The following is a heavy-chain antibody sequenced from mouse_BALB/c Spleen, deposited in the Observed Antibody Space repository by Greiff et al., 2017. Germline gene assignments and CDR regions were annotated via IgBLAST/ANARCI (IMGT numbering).Heavy chain of an antibody. V-gene: IGHV14-3*02. CDR2: IDPANGNT. CDR3: ARGEEYGNYVGFAY. Sequence: EVQLQESGAELVKPGASVKLSCTASGFNIKDTYMHWVKQRPEQGLEWIGRIDPANGNTKYDPKFQGKATITADTSSNTAYLQLSSLTSEDTAVYYCARGEEYGNYVGFAYWGQGTLVTVSA. J-gene: IGHJ3*01. D-gene: IGHD2-10*02. CDR1: GFNIKDTY.